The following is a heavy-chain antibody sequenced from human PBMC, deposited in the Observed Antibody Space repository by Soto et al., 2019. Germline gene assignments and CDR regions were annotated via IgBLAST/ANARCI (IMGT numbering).Heavy chain of an antibody. D-gene: IGHD6-13*01. J-gene: IGHJ4*02. Sequence: PSETLSLTCTVSGGSVSSGSYYWSWIRQPPGKGLEWIGYIYYSGSTNYNPSLKSRVTISVDTSKNQFSLKLSSVTAADTAVYYCARVSSSWKTNYDYWRQGTLVTVSS. V-gene: IGHV4-61*01. CDR1: GGSVSSGSYY. CDR3: ARVSSSWKTNYDY. CDR2: IYYSGST.